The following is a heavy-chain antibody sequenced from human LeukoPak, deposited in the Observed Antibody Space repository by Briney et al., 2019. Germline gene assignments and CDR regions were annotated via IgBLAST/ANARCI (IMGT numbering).Heavy chain of an antibody. CDR3: ARDYYYDSSGYYSIDY. D-gene: IGHD3-22*01. CDR1: GFSLSTSGMC. J-gene: IGHJ4*02. V-gene: IGHV2-70*11. CDR2: IDWDDDK. Sequence: SGPTLVNPTQTLTLTCTFSGFSLSTSGMCVSWIRQPPGKALEWLARIDWDDDKYYSTSLKTRLTISKDTSKNQVVLTMTNMDPVDTATYYCARDYYYDSSGYYSIDYWGQGTLVTVSS.